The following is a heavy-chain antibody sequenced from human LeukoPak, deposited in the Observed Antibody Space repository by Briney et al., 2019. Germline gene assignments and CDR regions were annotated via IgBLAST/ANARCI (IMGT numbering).Heavy chain of an antibody. J-gene: IGHJ4*02. D-gene: IGHD5-18*01. CDR2: INPSGGST. Sequence: ASVKVSCKASGYTFTSYYMHWVRQAPGQGLEWMGIINPSGGSTSYAQKFQGRVTMTRDTSTSTVYVELSSLRSEDTAVYYCAASGYSYGLSDYWGQGTLVTVSS. V-gene: IGHV1-46*01. CDR1: GYTFTSYY. CDR3: AASGYSYGLSDY.